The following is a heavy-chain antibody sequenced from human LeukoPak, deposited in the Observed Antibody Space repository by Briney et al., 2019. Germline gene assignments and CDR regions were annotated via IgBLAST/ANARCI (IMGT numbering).Heavy chain of an antibody. J-gene: IGHJ2*01. CDR2: IRSDGSST. D-gene: IGHD3-16*01. CDR3: AKERDDYVNDF. CDR1: GFSFSDFG. Sequence: PGGSLRLSCAASGFSFSDFGMHWIRQAPGKGLEWVTLIRSDGSSTYYADSVKGRFTISRDTSKNTLYLQMNSLRVEDTAVYYCAKERDDYVNDFGGR. V-gene: IGHV3-30*02.